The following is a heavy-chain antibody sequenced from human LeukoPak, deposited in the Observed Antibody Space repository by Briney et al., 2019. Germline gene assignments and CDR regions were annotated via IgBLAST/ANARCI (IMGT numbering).Heavy chain of an antibody. CDR2: IKSKTDGGTT. Sequence: GGSLRLSCAASGLTFRSYAMTWVRQAPGKGLEWVGRIKSKTDGGTTDYAAPVKGRFTISRDDSKNTLYLQMNSLKTEDTAVYYCTTDPDYVWGSYRSTVLEFDYWGQGTLVTVSS. V-gene: IGHV3-15*01. J-gene: IGHJ4*02. D-gene: IGHD3-16*02. CDR3: TTDPDYVWGSYRSTVLEFDY. CDR1: GLTFRSYA.